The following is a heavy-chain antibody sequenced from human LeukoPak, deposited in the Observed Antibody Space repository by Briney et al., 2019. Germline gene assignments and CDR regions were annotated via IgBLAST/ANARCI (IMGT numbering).Heavy chain of an antibody. V-gene: IGHV4-59*01. J-gene: IGHJ3*02. CDR3: ARDKGYCSSTSCMEDAFDI. Sequence: SETLSLTCTVSGGSISNYFWSWIRQSPGKGLEWIGYIYYSGRTNYNPSLKSRVTTSVDTSKNQFSLNLRSVTAADTAVYYCARDKGYCSSTSCMEDAFDIWGQGTMVTVSS. CDR1: GGSISNYF. CDR2: IYYSGRT. D-gene: IGHD2-2*01.